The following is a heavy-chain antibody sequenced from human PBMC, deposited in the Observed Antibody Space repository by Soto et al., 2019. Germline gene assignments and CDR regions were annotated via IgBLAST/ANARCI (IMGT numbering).Heavy chain of an antibody. Sequence: ASVKVSCTASGYTFTGYYMDWVRQAPGQGLGWMGWINPNSGGTNYAQKFQGRVTMTRDTSISTAYMELSRLRSDDTAVYYCAREIAVAGTGYWGQGTLGTVSA. J-gene: IGHJ4*02. V-gene: IGHV1-2*02. CDR2: INPNSGGT. CDR1: GYTFTGYY. CDR3: AREIAVAGTGY. D-gene: IGHD6-19*01.